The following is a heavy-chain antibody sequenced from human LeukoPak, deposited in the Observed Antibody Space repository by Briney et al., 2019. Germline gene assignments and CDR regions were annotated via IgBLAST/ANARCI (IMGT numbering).Heavy chain of an antibody. CDR3: ARHRGGSSPIGY. D-gene: IGHD6-6*01. CDR1: GYSFSIYW. CDR2: IYPGDSDT. V-gene: IGHV5-51*01. J-gene: IGHJ4*02. Sequence: GESLKISCKGSGYSFSIYWIAWVRQMPGKGLEWMGIIYPGDSDTTYSPSFQGQVTISADKSINTAYLQWSSLKASDTAIYYCARHRGGSSPIGYWGQGTLVTVSS.